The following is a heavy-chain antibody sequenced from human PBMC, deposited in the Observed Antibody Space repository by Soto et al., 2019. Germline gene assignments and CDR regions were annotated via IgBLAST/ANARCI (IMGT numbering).Heavy chain of an antibody. CDR3: ARDLCGHCGVDCDPLYG. D-gene: IGHD2-21*02. J-gene: IGHJ6*02. Sequence: QVRRQESGPGLVKPSETLPRTCTVSGASISRYYWIWILQAPGRGLEWIGYLYNTGSTIYKPSLKRRVIIPVDTSKHQMSLKMHSVSAADTAVYYCARDLCGHCGVDCDPLYGWGQGTTVTVAS. CDR1: GASISRYY. V-gene: IGHV4-59*01. CDR2: LYNTGST.